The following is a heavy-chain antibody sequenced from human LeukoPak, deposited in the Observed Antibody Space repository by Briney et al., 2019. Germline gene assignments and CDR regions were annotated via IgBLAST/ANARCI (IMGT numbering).Heavy chain of an antibody. Sequence: GASVKVSCKASGYTFSNYYMHWVRQAPGQGFEWLGMINPSGGGTGYAQKFQGRVTMTRDTSSSTVYMDLSSLTSEDTAVYYCARVSIGSTYFRAFDIWGQGTMVTVSS. D-gene: IGHD2-15*01. J-gene: IGHJ3*02. V-gene: IGHV1-46*01. CDR2: INPSGGGT. CDR3: ARVSIGSTYFRAFDI. CDR1: GYTFSNYY.